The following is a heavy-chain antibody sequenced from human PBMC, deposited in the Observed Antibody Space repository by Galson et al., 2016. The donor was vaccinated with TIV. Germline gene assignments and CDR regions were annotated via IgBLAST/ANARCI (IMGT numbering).Heavy chain of an antibody. CDR3: ARGCRKIVGASLFDY. CDR1: GYTFTNYA. D-gene: IGHD1-26*01. V-gene: IGHV1-3*01. Sequence: SVKVSCKASGYTFTNYAMHWVRQAPGQRLEWMGWINVCNGNTKYSQKFQGRVTITRDTSASTAYMELSSLRSEDTAVYYCARGCRKIVGASLFDYWGQGTLVTVSS. CDR2: INVCNGNT. J-gene: IGHJ4*02.